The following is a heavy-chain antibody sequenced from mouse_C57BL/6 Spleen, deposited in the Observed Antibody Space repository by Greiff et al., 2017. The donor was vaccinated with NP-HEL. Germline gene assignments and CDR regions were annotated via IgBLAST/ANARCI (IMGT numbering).Heavy chain of an antibody. CDR1: GYTFTSYW. J-gene: IGHJ2*01. V-gene: IGHV1-69*01. Sequence: QVQLQQPGAELVMPGASVKLSCKASGYTFTSYWMHWVKQRPGQGLEWIGEIDPSDSYTNYNQKFKGKSTLTVDKSSSTAYMQLSSLTSEDSAVYYCARGFITTPVDDWGQGTTLTVSS. CDR3: ARGFITTPVDD. D-gene: IGHD1-1*01. CDR2: IDPSDSYT.